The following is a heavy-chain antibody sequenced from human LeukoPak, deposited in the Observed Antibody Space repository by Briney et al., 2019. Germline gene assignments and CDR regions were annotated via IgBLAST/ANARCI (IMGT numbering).Heavy chain of an antibody. V-gene: IGHV1-2*02. CDR3: ARGELSVSHNLMDV. Sequence: VASVKVSCKASGYTFTGYYMHWGRRAPGQGVEWMGWINPNSGGTNYAQKFQGRVTMTRDTSISTAYMELSRLRSDDTAVYYCARGELSVSHNLMDVWGQGTTVTVSS. CDR2: INPNSGGT. J-gene: IGHJ6*02. D-gene: IGHD1-26*01. CDR1: GYTFTGYY.